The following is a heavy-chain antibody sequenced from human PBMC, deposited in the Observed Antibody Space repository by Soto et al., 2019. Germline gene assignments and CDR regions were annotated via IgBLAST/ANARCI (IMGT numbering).Heavy chain of an antibody. CDR3: AKVLVRLMITFGGANFDY. J-gene: IGHJ4*02. CDR1: GFTFSSYA. Sequence: GGSLRLSCAASGFTFSSYAMSWVRQAPGKGLEWVSAISGSGGSTYCADSVKGRFTISRDNSKNTLYLQMNSLRAEDTAVYYCAKVLVRLMITFGGANFDYWGQGTLVTVSS. V-gene: IGHV3-23*01. CDR2: ISGSGGST. D-gene: IGHD3-16*01.